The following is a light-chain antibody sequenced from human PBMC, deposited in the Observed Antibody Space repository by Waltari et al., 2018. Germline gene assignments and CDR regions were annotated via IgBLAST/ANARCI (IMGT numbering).Light chain of an antibody. CDR2: DVS. J-gene: IGLJ2*01. CDR1: SSDIGGYDY. V-gene: IGLV2-14*03. Sequence: QSALTQPASVSGSPGQSITISCTGTSSDIGGYDYVSWYQQHPGKAPKVMIYDVSNRPSGVSNLYSGSKSGNTASLTISGLQAEDEADYYCSSYTSSSTPVVFGGGTKLTVL. CDR3: SSYTSSSTPVV.